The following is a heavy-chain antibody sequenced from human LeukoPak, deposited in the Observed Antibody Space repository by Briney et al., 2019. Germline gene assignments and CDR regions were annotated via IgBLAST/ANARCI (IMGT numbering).Heavy chain of an antibody. V-gene: IGHV3-23*01. D-gene: IGHD6-6*01. J-gene: IGHJ4*02. Sequence: GGSLRLSCTASGFTFSSYAMSWVRQAPGKGLEWVSGINVAGDRTYYADSVKGRFTISRDNSRNTLYLQMDGLRAEDTAVYYCAKLDWKAARPIGELDYWGQGTLVTVSS. CDR2: INVAGDRT. CDR1: GFTFSSYA. CDR3: AKLDWKAARPIGELDY.